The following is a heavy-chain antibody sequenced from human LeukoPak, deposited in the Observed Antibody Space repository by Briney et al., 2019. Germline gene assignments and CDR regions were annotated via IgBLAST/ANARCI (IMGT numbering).Heavy chain of an antibody. J-gene: IGHJ3*01. CDR3: ARVDDDLDAFDL. CDR1: GFNFGTSW. Sequence: PGGSLRLSCAASGFNFGTSWMDWVRQAPGKGLEWVANIKPDGSDKYYLDSIKGRFTISRDNAKDSLFLQLSSLRSEDTAVYFCARVDDDLDAFDLWGQGTLVTVSS. V-gene: IGHV3-7*01. CDR2: IKPDGSDK. D-gene: IGHD3-3*01.